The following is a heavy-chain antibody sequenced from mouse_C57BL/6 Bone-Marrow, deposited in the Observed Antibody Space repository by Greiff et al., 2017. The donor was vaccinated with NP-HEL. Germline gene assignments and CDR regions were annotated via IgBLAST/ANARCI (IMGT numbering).Heavy chain of an antibody. CDR2: IDPENGDT. CDR3: TRGAGFAY. CDR1: GFNINDDY. J-gene: IGHJ3*01. D-gene: IGHD6-1*01. Sequence: EVKLQQPGAELVRPGASVKLSCTASGFNINDDYMHWVKQRPEQGLEWIGWIDPENGDTEYASKFQGKATITADTSSNTAYLQLSSLTSEDTAVYYCTRGAGFAYWGQGTLVTVSA. V-gene: IGHV14-4*01.